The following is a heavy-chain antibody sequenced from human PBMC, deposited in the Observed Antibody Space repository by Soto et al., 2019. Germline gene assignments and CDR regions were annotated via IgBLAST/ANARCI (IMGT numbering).Heavy chain of an antibody. Sequence: PSETLSLTCTVSGGSISSSPYYWGWVRQPPGKGLEYIASIFYSGSTYYNPSLKSRVTISVDRSKNHFFLNLTSVTAADTAVYYCATYRKFFQIWGQGTKVTVSS. J-gene: IGHJ3*02. CDR1: GGSISSSPYY. V-gene: IGHV4-39*02. CDR2: IFYSGST. CDR3: ATYRKFFQI.